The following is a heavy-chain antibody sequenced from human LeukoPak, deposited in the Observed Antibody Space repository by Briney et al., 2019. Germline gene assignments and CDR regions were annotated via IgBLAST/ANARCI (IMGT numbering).Heavy chain of an antibody. CDR1: GFTVSSNY. Sequence: GGSLRLSCAASGFTVSSNYMSWVRQAPGKGLEWVSVIYSGGSTYYADSVKGQFTISRDNSKNTLYLQMNSLRAEDTAVYYCARDSVAAGYYYYYYMDVWGKGTTVTVSS. CDR2: IYSGGST. J-gene: IGHJ6*03. CDR3: ARDSVAAGYYYYYYMDV. D-gene: IGHD6-13*01. V-gene: IGHV3-53*01.